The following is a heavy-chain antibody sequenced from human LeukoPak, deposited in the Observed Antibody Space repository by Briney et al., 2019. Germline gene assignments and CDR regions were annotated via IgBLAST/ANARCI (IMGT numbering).Heavy chain of an antibody. CDR3: ARAQAIYGQMYYFDY. J-gene: IGHJ4*02. CDR1: GFTFSSYA. V-gene: IGHV3-30-3*01. D-gene: IGHD3-10*01. Sequence: PGGSLRLSCAASGFTFSSYAMSWVRQAPGKGLEWVAVISYDGSNKYYADSVKGRFTISRDNSKNTLYLQMNSLRAEDTAVYYCARAQAIYGQMYYFDYWGQGTLVTVSS. CDR2: ISYDGSNK.